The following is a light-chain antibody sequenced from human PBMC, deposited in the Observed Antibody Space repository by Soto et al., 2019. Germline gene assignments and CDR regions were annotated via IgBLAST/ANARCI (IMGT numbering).Light chain of an antibody. CDR1: SSDVGAYNY. CDR3: SSYISSSTLV. Sequence: QSVLAQPASVSGPPGQSITISCTGTSSDVGAYNYVSWYQQHPGKAPKLMIYEVSNRPSGVSNRFSGSKSGNTASLTISGLQAEDEADYYCSSYISSSTLVFGTGTKVTVL. CDR2: EVS. V-gene: IGLV2-14*01. J-gene: IGLJ1*01.